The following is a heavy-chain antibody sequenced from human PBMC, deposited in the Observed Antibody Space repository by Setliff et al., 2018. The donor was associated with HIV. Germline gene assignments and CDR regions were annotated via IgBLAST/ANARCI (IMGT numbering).Heavy chain of an antibody. D-gene: IGHD3-10*01. J-gene: IGHJ3*01. Sequence: SETLSLTCTVSGDSISSYYWSWIRQPPGKGLEWIGYIYHTGITKYNPSLKSRATTSVDTSKNQFSLKLNTVNAADTAVYYCARGREVMTTAPYWYSDLWGQGTMVTVSS. CDR2: IYHTGIT. V-gene: IGHV4-59*12. CDR3: ARGREVMTTAPYWYSDL. CDR1: GDSISSYY.